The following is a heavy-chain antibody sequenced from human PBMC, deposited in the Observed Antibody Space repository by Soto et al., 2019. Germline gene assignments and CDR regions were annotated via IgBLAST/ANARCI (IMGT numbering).Heavy chain of an antibody. CDR2: IIPIFGTA. CDR3: ARDTVAGQPGWFDP. V-gene: IGHV1-69*05. CDR1: GGTFSSYA. J-gene: IGHJ5*02. D-gene: IGHD6-19*01. Sequence: SVKVSCKASGGTFSSYAISWVRQAPGQGLEWMGGIIPIFGTANYAQKFQGRVTMTTDTSTSTAYMELRSLRSDDTAVYYCARDTVAGQPGWFDPWGQGTLVTVS.